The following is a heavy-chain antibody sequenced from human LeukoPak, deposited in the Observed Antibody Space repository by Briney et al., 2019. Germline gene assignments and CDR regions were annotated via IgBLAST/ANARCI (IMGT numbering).Heavy chain of an antibody. CDR3: ARATLHDFYFNY. J-gene: IGHJ4*02. D-gene: IGHD1-1*01. V-gene: IGHV1-46*01. CDR1: RYTFINYY. CDR2: INPSGGST. Sequence: GASVKVSCKASRYTFINYYMHWVRQAPGQGPEWMGIINPSGGSTSYALKFQGRVTLTRDTSTSTVYMELNSLRSEDTAVYYCARATLHDFYFNYWGQGTLVTVSS.